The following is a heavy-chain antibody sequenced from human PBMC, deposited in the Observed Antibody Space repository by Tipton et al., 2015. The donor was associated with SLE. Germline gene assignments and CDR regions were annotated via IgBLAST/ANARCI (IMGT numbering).Heavy chain of an antibody. D-gene: IGHD4-17*01. V-gene: IGHV4-31*03. CDR1: GASITSGYYY. CDR2: ISYSGTT. J-gene: IGHJ6*03. Sequence: TLSLTCNVSGASITSGYYYWTWIRQHPGQGLDWIGYISYSGTTYYNPSPKSRATISGNTSKNQVSLRLTSVSAEDTAVYYCASTHSTVPARPNYYYYMDVWGTGTTVTVSS. CDR3: ASTHSTVPARPNYYYYMDV.